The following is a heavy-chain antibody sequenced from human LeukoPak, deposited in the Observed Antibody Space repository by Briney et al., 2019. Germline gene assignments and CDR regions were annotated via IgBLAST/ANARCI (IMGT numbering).Heavy chain of an antibody. CDR3: ARDRSLGTVWFGPKRYYYFDY. CDR1: GFTFSSYS. J-gene: IGHJ4*02. D-gene: IGHD3-10*01. Sequence: GGSLRLSCAASGFTFSSYSMNWVRQAPGKGLEWVSSISSSSSYIYYADSVKGRFTISRDNAKNSLYLQMNSLRAEDTAVYYCARDRSLGTVWFGPKRYYYFDYWAREPWSPSPQ. CDR2: ISSSSSYI. V-gene: IGHV3-21*01.